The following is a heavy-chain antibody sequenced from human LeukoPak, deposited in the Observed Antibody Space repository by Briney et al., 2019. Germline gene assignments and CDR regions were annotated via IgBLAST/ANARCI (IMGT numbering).Heavy chain of an antibody. J-gene: IGHJ4*02. CDR2: IYTGGTT. D-gene: IGHD6-6*01. Sequence: GGSLRLSCAASGFRVTSNHMNWVRQAPGKGLEWVSIIYTGGTTHYADSLNDRFTISRDDSINTLYLQMNSLRAEDTAVYYCARDSSSYYFDYWGQGTLVTVSS. CDR1: GFRVTSNH. CDR3: ARDSSSYYFDY. V-gene: IGHV3-66*01.